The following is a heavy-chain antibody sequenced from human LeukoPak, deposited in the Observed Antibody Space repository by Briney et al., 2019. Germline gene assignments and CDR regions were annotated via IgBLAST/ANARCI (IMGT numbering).Heavy chain of an antibody. CDR3: ARSYGSGSSPRRRYWYFDL. V-gene: IGHV4-30-4*01. CDR1: GGSISSGDYY. J-gene: IGHJ2*01. Sequence: SETLSLTCTVSGGSISSGDYYWSWIRQPPGKGLEWIGYIYYSGSTYYNPSLKSRVTISVDTSKNQFSLKLSSVTAADTAVYYCARSYGSGSSPRRRYWYFDLWGRGTLVTVSS. CDR2: IYYSGST. D-gene: IGHD3-10*01.